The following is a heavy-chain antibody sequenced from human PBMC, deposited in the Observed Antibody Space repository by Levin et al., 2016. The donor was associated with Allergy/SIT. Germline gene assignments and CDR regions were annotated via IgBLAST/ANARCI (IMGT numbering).Heavy chain of an antibody. J-gene: IGHJ4*02. V-gene: IGHV4-30-2*01. CDR2: ISHSGST. Sequence: SETLSLTCTVSGASIRRDAYSWSWIRQPPGKALEWIGYISHSGSTFYSPSLKSRVTISVDRSKTQFSLNLTSVTAADTALYYCARGSPTVQQLSGYYFDSWGQGALVTVSS. CDR3: ARGSPTVQQLSGYYFDS. CDR1: GASIRRDAYS. D-gene: IGHD3-3*01.